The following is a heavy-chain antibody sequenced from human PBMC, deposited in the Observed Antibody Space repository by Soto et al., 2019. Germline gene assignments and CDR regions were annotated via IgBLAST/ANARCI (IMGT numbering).Heavy chain of an antibody. CDR2: ISPYNGNT. Sequence: HVQLGQSGAEGKKPGASLKVSCKASGYTFISYGVSWVRQAPGQGLEWLGWISPYNGNTNYAQKFQGRITMTTDTSTSTVYMDLRSLRTDATAVYYCARDQTKWLTDAFDIWGQGTMVVVSS. CDR1: GYTFISYG. V-gene: IGHV1-18*01. J-gene: IGHJ3*02. CDR3: ARDQTKWLTDAFDI. D-gene: IGHD5-12*01.